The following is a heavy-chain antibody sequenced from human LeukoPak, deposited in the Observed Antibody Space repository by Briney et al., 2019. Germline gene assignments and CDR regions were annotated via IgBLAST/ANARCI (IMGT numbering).Heavy chain of an antibody. CDR2: ISWNSGRI. CDR1: GFTFDDYA. D-gene: IGHD3-22*01. J-gene: IGHJ4*02. CDR3: AKGSYYDSSGSFYFDY. Sequence: PGGSLRLSCAASGFTFDDYAMHWVRQAPGKGLEWVSGISWNSGRIGYADSVKGRFTISRDNSKNTMYVQVNSLGTEDTAAYYCAKGSYYDSSGSFYFDYWGQGTLVTVSS. V-gene: IGHV3-9*01.